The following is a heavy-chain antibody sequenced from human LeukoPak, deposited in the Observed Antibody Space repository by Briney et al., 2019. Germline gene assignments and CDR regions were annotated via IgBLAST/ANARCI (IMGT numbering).Heavy chain of an antibody. CDR2: ISSSSSYI. CDR1: GFTFSSYS. Sequence: GGSLRLSCAASGFTFSSYSMNWVRQAPGKGLEWVSSISSSSSYIYYADSVKGRFAISRDNAKNSLYLQMNSLRAEDTAVYYCASQRADIVVVPAAIPYNWFDPWGQGTLVTVSS. D-gene: IGHD2-2*02. J-gene: IGHJ5*02. V-gene: IGHV3-21*01. CDR3: ASQRADIVVVPAAIPYNWFDP.